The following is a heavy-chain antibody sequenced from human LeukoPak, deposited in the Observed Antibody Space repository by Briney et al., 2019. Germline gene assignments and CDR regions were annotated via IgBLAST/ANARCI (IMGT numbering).Heavy chain of an antibody. D-gene: IGHD2-2*01. CDR3: ARGYCSSTSCSFDY. V-gene: IGHV3-30*03. CDR1: GFTFSSYG. CDR2: ISYDGSNK. Sequence: GGSLRLSCAASGFTFSSYGMHWVRQAPGKGLEWVAVISYDGSNKYYADSVKGRFTISRDNSKNTLYLQMNSLRAEDTAVYYCARGYCSSTSCSFDYWGQGTLVTVSS. J-gene: IGHJ4*02.